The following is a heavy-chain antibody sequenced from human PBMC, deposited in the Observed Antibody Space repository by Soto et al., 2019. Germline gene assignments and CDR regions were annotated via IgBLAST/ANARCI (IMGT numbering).Heavy chain of an antibody. CDR2: TRNSGGA. D-gene: IGHD6-19*01. CDR1: SGSIFSSNW. V-gene: IGHV4-4*02. Sequence: QVQLQESGPGLVKPSGTLSLTCAVSSGSIFSSNWWSWVRQPPGKGLEWIGETRNSGGANYNPSLPSRVTISVDRSKNHFFLELRSVTAADTAVYYCASHLVMAGTRGFDHWGLGTLVTVSS. J-gene: IGHJ4*02. CDR3: ASHLVMAGTRGFDH.